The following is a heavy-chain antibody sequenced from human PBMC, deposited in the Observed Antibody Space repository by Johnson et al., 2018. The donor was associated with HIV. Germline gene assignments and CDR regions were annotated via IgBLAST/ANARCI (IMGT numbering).Heavy chain of an antibody. V-gene: IGHV3-11*06. J-gene: IGHJ3*02. CDR3: ARGRRPGELHGFNACDT. Sequence: QVQLVESGGGVVKPGGSLRLSCAASGFTFSDYYMSWIRQAPGKGPEWISSITTSSSNTYYADSVKGSFTISSDNATNSLYLQMNSLRDEETAVKHCARGRRPGELHGFNACDTWGQGTMVIVSS. D-gene: IGHD1-7*01. CDR2: ITTSSSNT. CDR1: GFTFSDYY.